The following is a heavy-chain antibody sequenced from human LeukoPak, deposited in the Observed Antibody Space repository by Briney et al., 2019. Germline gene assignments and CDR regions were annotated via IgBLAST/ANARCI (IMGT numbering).Heavy chain of an antibody. CDR2: IISIGRTT. Sequence: GGSLRLSCAASRFTFSDYYMSWIRQAPGKGLEWVSYIISIGRTTYYADSVKGRFTTSRDNAKNSLYLQMNSLRAEDTAVYYCARGKAAIDYWGQGTLVTVSS. J-gene: IGHJ4*02. CDR3: ARGKAAIDY. D-gene: IGHD2-15*01. V-gene: IGHV3-11*04. CDR1: RFTFSDYY.